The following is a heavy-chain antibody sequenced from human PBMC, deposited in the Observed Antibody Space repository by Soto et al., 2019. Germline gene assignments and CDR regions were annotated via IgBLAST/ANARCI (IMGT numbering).Heavy chain of an antibody. Sequence: EVQLVESGGGLVKPGGSLRLSCAASGFTFSNAWMSWVRQAPGKGLEWVGRIKSKTDGGTTDYAAPVKGRFTISRDDSKNTLYLQMNSLKTEDTAVYYCTTAVDFWSGYSGYWGQGTLVTVSS. CDR3: TTAVDFWSGYSGY. CDR2: IKSKTDGGTT. CDR1: GFTFSNAW. J-gene: IGHJ4*02. V-gene: IGHV3-15*01. D-gene: IGHD3-3*01.